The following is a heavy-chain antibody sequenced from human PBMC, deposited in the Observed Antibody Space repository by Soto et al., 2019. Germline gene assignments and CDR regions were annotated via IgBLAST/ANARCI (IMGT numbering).Heavy chain of an antibody. V-gene: IGHV4-59*01. CDR2: IYYSGST. CDR1: GGSISSYY. Sequence: SETLSLTCTVSGGSISSYYWSWIRQPPGKGLEWIGYIYYSGSTNYNPSLKSRVTISVDASKNQFSLKLSSVTAADTAVYYCARAGTVTTYYYYYGMDVWGQGTTVTVSS. J-gene: IGHJ6*02. D-gene: IGHD4-4*01. CDR3: ARAGTVTTYYYYYGMDV.